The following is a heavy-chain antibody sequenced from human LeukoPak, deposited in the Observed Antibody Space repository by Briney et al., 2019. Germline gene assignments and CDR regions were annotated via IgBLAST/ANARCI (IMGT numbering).Heavy chain of an antibody. V-gene: IGHV3-30-3*01. D-gene: IGHD2-15*01. Sequence: PGGSLRLSCAASGFTFSSYAMHWVRQAPGKGLEWVAVISYDGSNKYYADSVKGRFTISRDNSKNTLYLQMNSLRAEDTAVYYCARDRQKWEGVVVVAATPPYGMDVWGQGTTVTVSS. CDR1: GFTFSSYA. J-gene: IGHJ6*02. CDR3: ARDRQKWEGVVVVAATPPYGMDV. CDR2: ISYDGSNK.